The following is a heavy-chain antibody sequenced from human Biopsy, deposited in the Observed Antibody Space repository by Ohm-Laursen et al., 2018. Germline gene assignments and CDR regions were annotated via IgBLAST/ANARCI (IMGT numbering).Heavy chain of an antibody. CDR3: ARGVPHYDGSGFPLAGYWYFDV. Sequence: LSLTCTVSGGSIGGGEYYWNWIRQHPGKGLEWIGLISYSGTTFYNPSLESLLTISIDTSKNHFSLNLRSVTAADTAVYYCARGVPHYDGSGFPLAGYWYFDVWGRGTLVTVSS. CDR1: GGSIGGGEYY. D-gene: IGHD3-22*01. V-gene: IGHV4-31*01. CDR2: ISYSGTT. J-gene: IGHJ2*01.